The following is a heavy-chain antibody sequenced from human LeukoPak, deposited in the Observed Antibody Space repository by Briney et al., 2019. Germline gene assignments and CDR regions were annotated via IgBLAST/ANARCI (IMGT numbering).Heavy chain of an antibody. D-gene: IGHD3-10*01. CDR1: GYTFTSYG. J-gene: IGHJ4*02. V-gene: IGHV1-18*01. CDR2: ISAYNGNT. Sequence: GASVKVSCKASGYTFTSYGISWVRQAPGQGLEWMGWISAYNGNTNYAQKLQGRVTMTIDTSTSTAYMELRSLRSDDTAVYYCARDRLGSSGLWFGDYWGQGTLVTVSS. CDR3: ARDRLGSSGLWFGDY.